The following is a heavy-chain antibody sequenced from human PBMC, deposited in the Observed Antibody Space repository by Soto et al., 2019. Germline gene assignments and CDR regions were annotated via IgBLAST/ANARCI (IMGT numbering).Heavy chain of an antibody. D-gene: IGHD6-19*01. J-gene: IGHJ4*02. CDR2: ISYDGSNK. CDR3: ARETYSSGWTPTFDY. CDR1: GFTFSSYA. Sequence: QVQLVESGGGVVQPGRSLRLSCEASGFTFSSYARHWVRQAPGKGLEWGAVISYDGSNKYYADSVKGRFTISRDNSKNTLYLQMNSLRAEDTAVYYCARETYSSGWTPTFDYWGQGTLVTVSS. V-gene: IGHV3-30-3*01.